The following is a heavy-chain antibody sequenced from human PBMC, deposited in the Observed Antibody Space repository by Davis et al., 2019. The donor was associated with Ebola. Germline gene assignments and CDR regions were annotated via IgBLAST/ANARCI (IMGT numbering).Heavy chain of an antibody. CDR2: IDPSDSYT. D-gene: IGHD2/OR15-2a*01. Sequence: GESLKISCKGSGYSFTSYWISWVRQMPGKGLEWMGRIDPSDSYTNYSPSFQGHVTISADKSINTAYLQWNSLKASDTAMYFCTRHFVGKLFGMDVWGQGTMVIVAS. CDR3: TRHFVGKLFGMDV. J-gene: IGHJ6*02. V-gene: IGHV5-10-1*01. CDR1: GYSFTSYW.